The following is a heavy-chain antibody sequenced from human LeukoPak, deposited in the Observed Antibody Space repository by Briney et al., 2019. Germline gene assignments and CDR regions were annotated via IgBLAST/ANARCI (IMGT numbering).Heavy chain of an antibody. Sequence: GGSLRLSCVASGFNFGGHWMNWVRQAPGKGLEWVANIKQDGSEKFYVDSVRGRFTISRDNAKNSLYLQMDSLSAEDTALYYCAGGGGYLIEKWGQGTPVTDSS. J-gene: IGHJ4*02. CDR3: AGGGGYLIEK. CDR1: GFNFGGHW. CDR2: IKQDGSEK. V-gene: IGHV3-7*03. D-gene: IGHD2-15*01.